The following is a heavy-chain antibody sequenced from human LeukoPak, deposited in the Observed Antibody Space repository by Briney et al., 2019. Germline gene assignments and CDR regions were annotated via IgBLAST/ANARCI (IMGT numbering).Heavy chain of an antibody. D-gene: IGHD1-1*01. Sequence: SVKVSCKASGGTFSSHTISWVQQAPGQGLEWMGRIIPILGIANYAQKFQGRVTITADKSTSTAYMELSSLRSEDTAVYYCASERLGYYYMHVWGEGTTVTVSS. J-gene: IGHJ6*03. CDR3: ASERLGYYYMHV. CDR2: IIPILGIA. CDR1: GGTFSSHT. V-gene: IGHV1-69*02.